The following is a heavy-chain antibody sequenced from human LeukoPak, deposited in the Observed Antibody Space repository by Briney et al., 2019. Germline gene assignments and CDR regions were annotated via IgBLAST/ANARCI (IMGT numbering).Heavy chain of an antibody. CDR3: ARDGMATITPNDYYYYMDV. V-gene: IGHV3-7*01. CDR1: GFTFSSYW. D-gene: IGHD5-24*01. Sequence: GGSLRLYCAASGFTFSSYWMSWVRQAPGKGLEWVANIKQDGSEKYYVDSVKGRFTISRDNAKNSLYLQMSSLRAEDTAVYYCARDGMATITPNDYYYYMDVWGKGTTVTVSS. CDR2: IKQDGSEK. J-gene: IGHJ6*03.